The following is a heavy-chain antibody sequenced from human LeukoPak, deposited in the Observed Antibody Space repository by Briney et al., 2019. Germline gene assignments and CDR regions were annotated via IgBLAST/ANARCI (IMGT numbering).Heavy chain of an antibody. V-gene: IGHV3-53*01. J-gene: IGHJ3*02. CDR2: IYSGGST. D-gene: IGHD6-19*01. Sequence: GGSLRLSCAASGFTVSSNYMSWVRQAPGRGLEWVSVIYSGGSTYYADSVKGRFTISRDNSKNTLYLQMNSLRAEDTAVYYCARDIGSSGWYEEHDAFDIWGQGTMVTVSS. CDR3: ARDIGSSGWYEEHDAFDI. CDR1: GFTVSSNY.